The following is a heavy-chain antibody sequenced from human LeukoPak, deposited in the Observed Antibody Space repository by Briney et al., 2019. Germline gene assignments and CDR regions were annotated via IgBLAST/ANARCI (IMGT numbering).Heavy chain of an antibody. CDR2: ISGSGGST. V-gene: IGHV3-23*01. Sequence: GGSLRLSCAASGFTFSSYAMSWVRQAPGKGLEWVSAISGSGGSTYYADSVKGRFTISRDNSKNTLYLQMNSLRAEDTAVYHCAKTEKDYYYYYGMDVWGQGTTVTVSS. CDR3: AKTEKDYYYYYGMDV. CDR1: GFTFSSYA. J-gene: IGHJ6*02.